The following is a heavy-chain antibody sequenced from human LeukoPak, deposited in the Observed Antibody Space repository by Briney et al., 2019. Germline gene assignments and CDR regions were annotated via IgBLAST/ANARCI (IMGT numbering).Heavy chain of an antibody. D-gene: IGHD3-10*01. J-gene: IGHJ3*02. CDR1: GDSVSSNSAA. CDR2: TYYRSKWYS. Sequence: SQTLSLTCAISGDSVSSNSAAWNWIRQSPSRGLEWLGRTYYRSKWYSDYALSVKSRITINPDTSKNQFSLQLNSVTPEDTAVYYCSRVHKAFDGARDTFDIWGQGIMVTVSS. CDR3: SRVHKAFDGARDTFDI. V-gene: IGHV6-1*01.